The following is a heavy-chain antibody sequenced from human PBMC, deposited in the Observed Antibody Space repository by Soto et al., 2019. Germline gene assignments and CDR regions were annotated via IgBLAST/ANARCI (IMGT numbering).Heavy chain of an antibody. Sequence: SVKVSCKASGGTFSSYAISWVRQAPGQGLEWMGGIIPIFGTANYAQKFQGRVTITADKSTSTAYMELSSLRSEDTAVYCCAEVGVMIAHVNMVGGALYYCYYYGMGVRGQRSTGT. CDR2: IIPIFGTA. J-gene: IGHJ6*01. CDR3: AEVGVMIAHVNMVGGALYYCYYYGMGV. V-gene: IGHV1-69*06. CDR1: GGTFSSYA. D-gene: IGHD3-10*01.